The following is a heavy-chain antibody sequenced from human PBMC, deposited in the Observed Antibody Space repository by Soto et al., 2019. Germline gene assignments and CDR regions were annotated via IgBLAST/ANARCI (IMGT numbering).Heavy chain of an antibody. V-gene: IGHV5-10-1*01. D-gene: IGHD6-19*01. CDR3: ARYSIAVADNFDAFDI. CDR2: IDPSDSYT. CDR1: GYSFTSYW. Sequence: PGESLKISCKGSGYSFTSYWISWVRQMPGKGLEWMGRIDPSDSYTNYSPSFQGHVTISADKSISTAYLQWSSLKASDTVMYYCARYSIAVADNFDAFDIWGQGTMVTVSS. J-gene: IGHJ3*02.